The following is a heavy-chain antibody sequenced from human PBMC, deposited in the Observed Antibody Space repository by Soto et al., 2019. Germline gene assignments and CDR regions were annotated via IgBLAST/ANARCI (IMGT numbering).Heavy chain of an antibody. V-gene: IGHV3-11*01. CDR1: GFSFGDYY. J-gene: IGHJ6*03. CDR2: ISSSGVTI. D-gene: IGHD2-2*01. CDR3: ARESCTRTNCRHYSYYYVDV. Sequence: QVQLVESGGGLVKPGGSLRLSCAASGFSFGDYYMSWIRQAPGKGLEWVSYISSSGVTIYYADSVKGRFTISRDNAKNSLYLQMNSLRTEDTAVYYCARESCTRTNCRHYSYYYVDVWGKGTTVTVSS.